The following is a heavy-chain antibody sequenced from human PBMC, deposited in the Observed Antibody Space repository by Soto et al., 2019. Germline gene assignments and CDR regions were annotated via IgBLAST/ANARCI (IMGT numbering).Heavy chain of an antibody. J-gene: IGHJ3*02. CDR1: GGSISGYY. Sequence: SETLSLTCTVSGGSISGYYWSWIRQPPGKGLEWIGYMYYSGSTNYSPSLKSRATISLDTSKNQFSLRLSSVTAADTAVYYCARDVGYSSGWSDAFDIWGQGTMVTVSS. CDR2: MYYSGST. CDR3: ARDVGYSSGWSDAFDI. D-gene: IGHD6-19*01. V-gene: IGHV4-59*01.